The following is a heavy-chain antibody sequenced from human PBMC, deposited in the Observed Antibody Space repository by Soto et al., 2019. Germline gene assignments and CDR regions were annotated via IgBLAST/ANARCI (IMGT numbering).Heavy chain of an antibody. CDR2: ISAYIGNT. CDR3: ARGRKGITLVRGVILDY. CDR1: GYTFTSYG. V-gene: IGHV1-18*01. Sequence: GASVKVSCKASGYTFTSYGISWVRQAPGQGLEWMGWISAYIGNTNNAQKLQGRVTITADKSTSTVYMELSSLRSEDTAVYYCARGRKGITLVRGVILDYWGQGTPVTVSS. J-gene: IGHJ4*02. D-gene: IGHD3-10*01.